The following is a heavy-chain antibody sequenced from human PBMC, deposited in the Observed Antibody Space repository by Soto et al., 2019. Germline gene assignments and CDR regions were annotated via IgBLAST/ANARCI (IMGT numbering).Heavy chain of an antibody. CDR3: ARPYGGKIGDAPDL. CDR1: GFTFSSYA. D-gene: IGHD4-17*01. J-gene: IGHJ3*01. CDR2: ISDAAGSA. V-gene: IGHV3-23*01. Sequence: GGSLRLSCVASGFTFSSYAMSWVRQVPGKGLEWVSTISDAAGSAYYVDSVKGRFTISRDNSKKTLYLQMNSLRAEDSAVYNCARPYGGKIGDAPDLWGPGTMVTVS.